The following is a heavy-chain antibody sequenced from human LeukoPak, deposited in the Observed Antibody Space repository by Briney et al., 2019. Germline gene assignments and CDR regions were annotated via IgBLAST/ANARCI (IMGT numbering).Heavy chain of an antibody. CDR3: ARDSIDAFDI. CDR1: GGSISSYY. J-gene: IGHJ3*02. Sequence: SETLSLTCTVSGGSISSYYWSWIRQPPGKGMEWIGYIYHSGSTYYNPSLKSRVTISVDRSKNQFSLKLSSVTAADTAVYYCARDSIDAFDIWGQGTMVTVSS. CDR2: IYHSGST. V-gene: IGHV4-59*12.